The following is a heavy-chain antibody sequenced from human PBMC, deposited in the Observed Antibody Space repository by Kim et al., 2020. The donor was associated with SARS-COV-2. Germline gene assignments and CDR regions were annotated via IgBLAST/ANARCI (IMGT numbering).Heavy chain of an antibody. CDR2: IYPGDSDT. D-gene: IGHD3-9*01. Sequence: GESLKISCKGSGYSFTSYWIGWVRQMPGKGLEWMGIIYPGDSDTRYSPSFQGQVTISADKSISTAYLQWSSLKASDTAMYYCARGPKYYDILTGYYGMGIYYYGMDVWGQGTTVTVSS. V-gene: IGHV5-51*01. J-gene: IGHJ6*02. CDR3: ARGPKYYDILTGYYGMGIYYYGMDV. CDR1: GYSFTSYW.